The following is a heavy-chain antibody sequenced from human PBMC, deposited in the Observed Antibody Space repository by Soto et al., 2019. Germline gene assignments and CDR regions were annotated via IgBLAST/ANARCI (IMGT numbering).Heavy chain of an antibody. Sequence: QVQLVQSGAEVKKPGASVKVSCKASGYTFTNYGISWVRQAPGQGPEWMGWISGYNGNTKYAQKFQDRVSMTTDTSTSTVYLEVRSLKSDDTAVYYCARGGSSWSAEYYQYWGQGTLVIVSS. CDR2: ISGYNGNT. V-gene: IGHV1-18*01. CDR3: ARGGSSWSAEYYQY. J-gene: IGHJ1*01. D-gene: IGHD6-13*01. CDR1: GYTFTNYG.